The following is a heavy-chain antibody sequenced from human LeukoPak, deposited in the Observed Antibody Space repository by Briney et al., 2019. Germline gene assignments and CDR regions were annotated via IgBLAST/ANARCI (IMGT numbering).Heavy chain of an antibody. V-gene: IGHV1-8*01. Sequence: ASVKVSCKASGYTFSTCDINWVRQATGQGLEWMGWMNPNSGNTGFAHKFQGRVTMTRDTSINTAYMELSSLRSEDTAVYYCARVLGSISNWGEGTLVTVSS. CDR3: ARVLGSISN. D-gene: IGHD1-1*01. J-gene: IGHJ4*02. CDR1: GYTFSTCD. CDR2: MNPNSGNT.